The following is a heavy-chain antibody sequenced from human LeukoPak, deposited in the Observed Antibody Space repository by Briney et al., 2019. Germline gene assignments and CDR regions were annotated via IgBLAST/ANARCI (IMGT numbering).Heavy chain of an antibody. J-gene: IGHJ4*02. D-gene: IGHD6-13*01. CDR2: ISDAGNYI. CDR1: GFTFRSYH. CDR3: AKDAAGPEY. Sequence: GGSLRLSRAASGFTFRSYHMNWVRQAPGKGLEWVSSISDAGNYIYYADSVKGRFTISRDNAKSSLYLQMNSLRAEDTAVYYCAKDAAGPEYWGQGTLVTVSS. V-gene: IGHV3-21*04.